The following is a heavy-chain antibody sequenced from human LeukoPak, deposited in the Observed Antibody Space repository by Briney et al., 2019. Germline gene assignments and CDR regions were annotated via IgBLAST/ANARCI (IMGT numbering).Heavy chain of an antibody. Sequence: SETLSLTCTVSGGSISSSSYYWSWIRQPPGKGLEWIASVYYSGSTYYNPSLKSRLTISVDTSKNQFSLRMTSVTAADTAVYYCARLWSSAPTFDYWGQGTLVTVSS. D-gene: IGHD3-3*01. CDR1: GGSISSSSYY. J-gene: IGHJ4*02. CDR2: VYYSGST. CDR3: ARLWSSAPTFDY. V-gene: IGHV4-39*01.